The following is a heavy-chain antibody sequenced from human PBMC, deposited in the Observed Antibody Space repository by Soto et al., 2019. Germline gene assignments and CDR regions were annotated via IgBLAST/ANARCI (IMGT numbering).Heavy chain of an antibody. D-gene: IGHD3-22*01. CDR1: GGSISSGGYY. J-gene: IGHJ4*02. CDR3: ARDGNSSGYSSGFFY. CDR2: IYYSGSN. V-gene: IGHV4-31*03. Sequence: QVQLQESGPGLVKPSQTLSLTCTVSGGSISSGGYYWSWIRQHPGTCLEWIGYIYYSGSNYYNPSIKSRVTNSVDTSKNLFSRKLSSVTAADTAVYYCARDGNSSGYSSGFFYWGQGTLVTVSS.